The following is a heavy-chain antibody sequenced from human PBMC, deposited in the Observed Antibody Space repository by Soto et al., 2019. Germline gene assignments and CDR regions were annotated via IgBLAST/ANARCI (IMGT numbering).Heavy chain of an antibody. CDR3: ARAGGTTVTGLWHFDS. J-gene: IGHJ4*02. CDR2: IWYDGTQK. V-gene: IGHV3-33*01. Sequence: QVQLEESGGGVVQPGMSLRLSCEASGFTFNTYSMHWVRQPPGKGLEWLAAIWYDGTQKYYADSVKGRFIISRDNSQKTLYLEMNSLRAEDTAVYYCARAGGTTVTGLWHFDSWGQGTLVTVSS. D-gene: IGHD4-17*01. CDR1: GFTFNTYS.